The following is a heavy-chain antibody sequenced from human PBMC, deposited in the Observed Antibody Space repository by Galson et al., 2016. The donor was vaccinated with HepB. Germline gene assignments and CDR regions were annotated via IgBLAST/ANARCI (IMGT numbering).Heavy chain of an antibody. Sequence: ETLSLTCAVSGVSISSSDWWSWVRQPPGQGLEWIGHIFHTGRVNYTPSLASRVTISIDTSNNHFSLRLTSVTAADTALYYCARQYWGGPSDYWGQGTLVIVSS. V-gene: IGHV4-4*02. D-gene: IGHD2/OR15-2a*01. CDR1: GVSISSSDW. CDR3: ARQYWGGPSDY. CDR2: IFHTGRV. J-gene: IGHJ4*02.